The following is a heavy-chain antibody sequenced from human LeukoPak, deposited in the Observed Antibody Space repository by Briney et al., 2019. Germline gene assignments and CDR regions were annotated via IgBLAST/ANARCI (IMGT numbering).Heavy chain of an antibody. Sequence: GGSLRLSCAASGFTFSSYSMNWVRQAPGKGLEWVLSISSSSSYIYYADSVKGRFTISRDNAKNSLYLQMNSLRAEDTAVYYCARAWVGFMIAVAIDYWGQGTLVTVSS. D-gene: IGHD3-22*01. J-gene: IGHJ4*02. CDR2: ISSSSSYI. V-gene: IGHV3-21*01. CDR3: ARAWVGFMIAVAIDY. CDR1: GFTFSSYS.